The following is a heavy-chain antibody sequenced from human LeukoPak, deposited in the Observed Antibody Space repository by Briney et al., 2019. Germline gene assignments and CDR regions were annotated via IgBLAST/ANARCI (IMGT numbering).Heavy chain of an antibody. J-gene: IGHJ4*02. CDR3: AKAVLTYSSGWRYYFDY. Sequence: PGWSLRLSCAASGFTFSSYAMSWVRQAPGKGLEWVSAISGSGGSAYYADSVKGRFTISRDNSKNTLYLQMNSLRAEDTAVYYCAKAVLTYSSGWRYYFDYWGQGTLVTVTS. V-gene: IGHV3-23*01. CDR2: ISGSGGSA. CDR1: GFTFSSYA. D-gene: IGHD6-19*01.